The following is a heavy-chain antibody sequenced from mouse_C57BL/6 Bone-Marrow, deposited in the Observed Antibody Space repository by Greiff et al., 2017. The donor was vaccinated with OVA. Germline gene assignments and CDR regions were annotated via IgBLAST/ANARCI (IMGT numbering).Heavy chain of an antibody. CDR3: ARRGLWYFDY. Sequence: QLQQSGPELVKPGASVKISCKASGYTFTDYYMNWVKQSHGKSLEWIGDINPKNGGTSYNQKFKGKATLTVDKSSSTAYMELRSLTSEDSAVYYCARRGLWYFDYWGQGTTLTVSS. J-gene: IGHJ2*01. V-gene: IGHV1-26*01. CDR1: GYTFTDYY. D-gene: IGHD3-3*01. CDR2: INPKNGGT.